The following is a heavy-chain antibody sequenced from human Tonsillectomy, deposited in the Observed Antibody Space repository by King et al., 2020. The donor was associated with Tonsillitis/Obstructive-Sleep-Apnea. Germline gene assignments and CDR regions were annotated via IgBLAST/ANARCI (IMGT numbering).Heavy chain of an antibody. J-gene: IGHJ4*02. CDR1: GYTFTSYA. D-gene: IGHD2-15*01. CDR2: INTNTGNP. V-gene: IGHV7-4-1*02. CDR3: ARDYHDIVVVVAATPFDY. Sequence: QLVQSGSELKKPGASVKVSCKASGYTFTSYAMNWLRQAPGQGLEWMGWINTNTGNPTYALGLPGRFVFSLDTSVITAYLQISSLKAEDTAVYYCARDYHDIVVVVAATPFDYWGQGTLVTVSS.